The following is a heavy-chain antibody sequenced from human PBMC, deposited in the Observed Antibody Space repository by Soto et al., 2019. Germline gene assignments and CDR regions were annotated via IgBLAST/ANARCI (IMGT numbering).Heavy chain of an antibody. V-gene: IGHV4-59*08. D-gene: IGHD1-26*01. CDR2: IYYTGST. J-gene: IGHJ4*02. CDR3: ARRYGGNLDY. CDR1: GGSISSYY. Sequence: SETLSLTCTVSGGSISSYYWSWIRQPPGKGLEWIGYIYYTGSTNYNPSLKSRVTISVDTSKNQFSLKLSSVTAADTAVYYCARRYGGNLDYWGQGTLVTVSS.